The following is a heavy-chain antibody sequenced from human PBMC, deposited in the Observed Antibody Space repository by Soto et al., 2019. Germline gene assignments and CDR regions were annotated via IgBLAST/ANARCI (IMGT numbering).Heavy chain of an antibody. CDR3: ARGGGSVVVAATKFNWFDP. CDR2: ISSSSSTI. V-gene: IGHV3-48*01. Sequence: GGSLRLSCAASGFTFSSYSMKWVRQAPGKGLEWVSYISSSSSTIYYADSVKGRFTISRDNAKNSLYLQMNSLRAEDTAVYYCARGGGSVVVAATKFNWFDPWGQGTLVTVSS. D-gene: IGHD2-15*01. J-gene: IGHJ5*02. CDR1: GFTFSSYS.